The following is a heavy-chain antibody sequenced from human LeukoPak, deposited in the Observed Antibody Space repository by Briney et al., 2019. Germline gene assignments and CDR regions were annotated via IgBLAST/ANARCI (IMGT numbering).Heavy chain of an antibody. V-gene: IGHV3-48*01. Sequence: PGGSLRLSCAASGFTFSSYSMNWVRQAPGKGLEWVSYISSSSSTIYYADSVKGRFTISRDNAKNSLYLQMNSLRAEDTAVYYCATDYYDSSGYGFDPWGQGTLVTVSS. CDR1: GFTFSSYS. CDR2: ISSSSSTI. CDR3: ATDYYDSSGYGFDP. J-gene: IGHJ5*02. D-gene: IGHD3-22*01.